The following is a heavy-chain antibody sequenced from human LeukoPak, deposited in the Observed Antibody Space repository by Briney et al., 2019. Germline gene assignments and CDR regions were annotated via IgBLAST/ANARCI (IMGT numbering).Heavy chain of an antibody. V-gene: IGHV1-18*01. CDR1: GYTFARYG. J-gene: IGHJ4*02. CDR3: ARDFFHGHCAGLSYFLLDY. Sequence: VASVKVSCKASGYTFARYGISWVRQAPGQALEWMGWISANNGDTNSAQKFQGRVTMTTDTSTSTAYMELRSLRSDDTAVYYCARDFFHGHCAGLSYFLLDYWGQGSLVTVSS. CDR2: ISANNGDT. D-gene: IGHD2-8*02.